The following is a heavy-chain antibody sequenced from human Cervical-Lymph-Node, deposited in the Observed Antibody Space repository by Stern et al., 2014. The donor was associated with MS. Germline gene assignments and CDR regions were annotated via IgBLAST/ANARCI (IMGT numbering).Heavy chain of an antibody. V-gene: IGHV5-51*03. D-gene: IGHD3-3*01. J-gene: IGHJ4*02. CDR3: ARSEYYDFWSGYSRRDYFDY. CDR2: IHPGESDT. Sequence: EVQLVESGAEVKKPGESLKISCKGSGYSFTSYWIGWVRQMPGKGLEWVGIIHPGESDTRYSPSFQGQVTISADKSISTAYLQWSSLKASDTAMYYCARSEYYDFWSGYSRRDYFDYWGQGTLVTVSS. CDR1: GYSFTSYW.